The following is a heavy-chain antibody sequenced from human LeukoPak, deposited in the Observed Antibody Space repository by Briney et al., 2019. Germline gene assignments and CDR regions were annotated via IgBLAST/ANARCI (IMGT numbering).Heavy chain of an antibody. Sequence: PSETLSLTCTVSGGSISSSSYYWGWIRQPPGKGLEWIGSIYYSGSTYYNPSLKSRVTILVDTSKNQFSVKLSSVTAADTAVYYCARVLELVIIGWFDPWGQGTLVTVSS. CDR1: GGSISSSSYY. J-gene: IGHJ5*02. D-gene: IGHD3-9*01. CDR3: ARVLELVIIGWFDP. CDR2: IYYSGST. V-gene: IGHV4-39*07.